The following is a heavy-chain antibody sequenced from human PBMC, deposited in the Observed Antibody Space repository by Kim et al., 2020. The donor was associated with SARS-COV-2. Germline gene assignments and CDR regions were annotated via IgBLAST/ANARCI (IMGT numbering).Heavy chain of an antibody. J-gene: IGHJ4*02. CDR2: IYYSGST. D-gene: IGHD4-17*01. CDR3: ASRHVYGDYFDY. V-gene: IGHV4-31*03. CDR1: GGSISSGGYY. Sequence: SETLSLTCTVSGGSISSGGYYWSWIRQHPGKGLEWIGYIYYSGSTYYNPSLKSRVTISVDTSKNQFSLKLSSVTAADTAVYYCASRHVYGDYFDYWGQGTLVTVSS.